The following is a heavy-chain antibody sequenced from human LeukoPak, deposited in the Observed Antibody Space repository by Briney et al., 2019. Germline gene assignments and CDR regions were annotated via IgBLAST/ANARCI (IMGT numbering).Heavy chain of an antibody. Sequence: GASVKVSCKASGYTFTGYYMHWVRQAPGQGREWMGWINPNSGGTNYAQKFQGRVTMTRDTSTSTAYMELSRLRSDDTAVYYCARENDVNWFDPWGQGTLVTVSS. D-gene: IGHD3-10*02. CDR2: INPNSGGT. CDR3: ARENDVNWFDP. J-gene: IGHJ5*02. V-gene: IGHV1-2*02. CDR1: GYTFTGYY.